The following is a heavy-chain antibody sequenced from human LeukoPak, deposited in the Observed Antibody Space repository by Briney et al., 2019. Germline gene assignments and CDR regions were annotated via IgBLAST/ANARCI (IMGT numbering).Heavy chain of an antibody. Sequence: GASVKVSCKASGYTFTGYYMHWVRQAPGQGLEWMGIINPSGGRTSYAQKFQGRVTMTRDTSTSTVYMERSSLRSEDTAVYYCARDQRYYDSSGHFDYWGQGTLVTVSS. V-gene: IGHV1-46*01. CDR3: ARDQRYYDSSGHFDY. D-gene: IGHD3-22*01. J-gene: IGHJ4*02. CDR1: GYTFTGYY. CDR2: INPSGGRT.